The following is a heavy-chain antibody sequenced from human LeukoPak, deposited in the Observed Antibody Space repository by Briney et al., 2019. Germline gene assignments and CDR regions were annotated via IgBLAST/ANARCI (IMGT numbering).Heavy chain of an antibody. Sequence: RWASVKVSCKASGYTFTGYYMHWVRQAPGQGLEWMGWISAYNGNTNYAQKLQGRVTMTTDTSTSTAYMELRSLRSDDTAVYYCARDRSWRGGFDPWGQGTLVTVSS. CDR3: ARDRSWRGGFDP. D-gene: IGHD5-12*01. CDR1: GYTFTGYY. J-gene: IGHJ5*02. V-gene: IGHV1-18*04. CDR2: ISAYNGNT.